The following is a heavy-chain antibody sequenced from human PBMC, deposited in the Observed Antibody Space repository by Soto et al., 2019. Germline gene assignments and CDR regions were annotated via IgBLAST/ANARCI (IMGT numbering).Heavy chain of an antibody. D-gene: IGHD3-9*01. V-gene: IGHV2-5*01. CDR3: AHKLRYLDPMDV. CDR1: GFSLSTGGVA. CDR2: IYWNDDK. J-gene: IGHJ6*02. Sequence: SGPTLVHPTQTLTLTCTFSGFSLSTGGVAVGWIRQPPGKALEWLALIYWNDDKLYSPSLKTRLTVTKDTSKNQVVLTMTNVGPVDTATYYCAHKLRYLDPMDVWGQGTTVTVSS.